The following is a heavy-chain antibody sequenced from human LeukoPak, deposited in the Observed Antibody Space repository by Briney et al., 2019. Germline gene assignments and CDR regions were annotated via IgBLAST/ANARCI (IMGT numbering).Heavy chain of an antibody. D-gene: IGHD3-9*01. V-gene: IGHV3-74*01. CDR2: LNTDGSRT. CDR1: GFTFSSYW. CDR3: ASLNYSMFWPL. Sequence: GGSLRLSCAASGFTFSSYWMHWVRQAPGKGLVWVSRLNTDGSRTSYADSVKGRFTISRDNAKNMLYLQMNNLRTEDTAVYYCASLNYSMFWPLWDQG. J-gene: IGHJ3*01.